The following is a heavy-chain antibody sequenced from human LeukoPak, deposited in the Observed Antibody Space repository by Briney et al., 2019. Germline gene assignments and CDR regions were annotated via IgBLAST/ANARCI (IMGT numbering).Heavy chain of an antibody. J-gene: IGHJ4*02. CDR3: ATVAMVRGVIITDTGFSLYYFDY. V-gene: IGHV1-24*01. CDR2: FDPEDGET. D-gene: IGHD3-10*01. Sequence: VKVSCKVSGYTLTELSMHWVRQAPGKGLEWMGGFDPEDGETIYAQKFQGRVTMTEDTSTDTAYMELSSLRSEDTAVYYCATVAMVRGVIITDTGFSLYYFDYWGQGTLVTVSS. CDR1: GYTLTELS.